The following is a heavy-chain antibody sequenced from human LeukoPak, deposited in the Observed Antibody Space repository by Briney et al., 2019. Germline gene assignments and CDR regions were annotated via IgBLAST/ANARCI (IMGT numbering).Heavy chain of an antibody. Sequence: GGSLRLSCAASGFTFSTYNMNWVRQAPGKGLEWVSSISGSSSYIYYADSVKGRFSISRDNSKNTLYLQMDSLRPEDTAVYYCAKASNYGGNADWGQGTLVTVSS. J-gene: IGHJ4*02. V-gene: IGHV3-21*01. CDR1: GFTFSTYN. CDR3: AKASNYGGNAD. D-gene: IGHD4-23*01. CDR2: ISGSSSYI.